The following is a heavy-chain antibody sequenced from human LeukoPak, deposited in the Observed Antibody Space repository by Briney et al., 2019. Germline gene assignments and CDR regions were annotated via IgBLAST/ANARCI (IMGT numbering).Heavy chain of an antibody. CDR1: GGSISSSSFY. D-gene: IGHD3-10*01. CDR2: IYYSGST. V-gene: IGHV4-39*07. CDR3: ARYLLLWFGDPRDY. Sequence: SETLSLTCTVSGGSISSSSFYWGWIRQPPGKGLEWIGSIYYSGSTYYNPSLKSRVTISVDTSKNQFSLKVSSVTAADTAVYYCARYLLLWFGDPRDYWGQGTLVTVSS. J-gene: IGHJ4*02.